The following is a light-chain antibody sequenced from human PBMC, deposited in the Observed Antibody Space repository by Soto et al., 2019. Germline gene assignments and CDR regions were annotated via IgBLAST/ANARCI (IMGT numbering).Light chain of an antibody. J-gene: IGLJ3*02. CDR1: SSDVGDYNY. V-gene: IGLV2-11*01. Sequence: QSALTQPRSVSGSPGQSVTISCTGTSSDVGDYNYVSWYQQYPGKAPKLVIYDVSKRPSGVPDRFSGSKSGNTASLTISGLQAEDEADYYCCSFAGSYTFWVFGGGINLTV. CDR3: CSFAGSYTFWV. CDR2: DVS.